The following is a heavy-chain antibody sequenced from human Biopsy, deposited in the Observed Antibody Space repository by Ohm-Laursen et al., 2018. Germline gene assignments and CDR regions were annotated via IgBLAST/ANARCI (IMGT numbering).Heavy chain of an antibody. CDR1: GGSLSNYY. J-gene: IGHJ3*02. V-gene: IGHV4-4*07. Sequence: SDTLSLTCPVSGGSLSNYYWSWIRQPAGKGLEWIGRIYTSGSSNKNPSLMSRVTMSVDPSKKQFSLKVYSVTAADTAVYYCARDYGLELGGLEAFDIWGQGTMVTVSS. D-gene: IGHD1-7*01. CDR3: ARDYGLELGGLEAFDI. CDR2: IYTSGSS.